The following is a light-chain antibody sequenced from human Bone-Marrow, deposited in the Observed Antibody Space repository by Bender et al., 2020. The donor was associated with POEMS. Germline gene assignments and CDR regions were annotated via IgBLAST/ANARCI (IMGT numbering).Light chain of an antibody. CDR3: SSYAANNNV. CDR2: EVT. Sequence: QSALTQPPSASGSPGQSVTISCTGTSSDVGAYNYVSWYQQHPGKAPKLIIYEVTKRPSGVPDRFSGSKSGNTASLTVSGLQAEDEADYYCSSYAANNNVFGGGTKLTVL. CDR1: SSDVGAYNY. J-gene: IGLJ2*01. V-gene: IGLV2-8*01.